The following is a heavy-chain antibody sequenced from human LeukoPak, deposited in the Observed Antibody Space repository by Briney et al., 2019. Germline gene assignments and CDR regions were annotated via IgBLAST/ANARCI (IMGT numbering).Heavy chain of an antibody. CDR1: GFTFSSYG. V-gene: IGHV3-30*02. J-gene: IGHJ5*02. D-gene: IGHD3-16*02. Sequence: GGSLRLSCAASGFTFSSYGMHWVRQAPGKGLEWVAFIRYDGSNKYYADSVKGRFTISRDNSKNTLYLQMNSLRAEDTAVYYCAKGPYDYVWGSYRPETYNWFDPWGQGTLVTVSS. CDR2: IRYDGSNK. CDR3: AKGPYDYVWGSYRPETYNWFDP.